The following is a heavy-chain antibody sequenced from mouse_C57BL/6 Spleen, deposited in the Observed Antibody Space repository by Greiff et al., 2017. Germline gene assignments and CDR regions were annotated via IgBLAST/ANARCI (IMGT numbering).Heavy chain of an antibody. D-gene: IGHD1-1*01. CDR2: ISDGGRYP. CDR3: ASDTGSSSVAWFAY. CDR1: GFTFSSYA. V-gene: IGHV5-4*01. Sequence: EVQLVEPGGGLVKPGGSLKLSCAASGFTFSSYAMSWVRQTPEKRLEWVATISDGGRYPYYPDNVPGRFTISRDNAKNNLYLQMSQLRSEYTAMYYGASDTGSSSVAWFAYWGQGTLVTVSA. J-gene: IGHJ3*01.